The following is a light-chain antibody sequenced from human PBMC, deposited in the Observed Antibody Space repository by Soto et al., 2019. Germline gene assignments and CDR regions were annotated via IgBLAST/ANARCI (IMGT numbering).Light chain of an antibody. Sequence: SYELTQPPSVSVAPGKTARITCGGTNIGSRSVHWYQQKPGQAPVLVIYYDSDRPSGIPERFSGSNSGNTATLTISRVEAGDEADYYCQVWDSSSGVFGGGTKVTVL. J-gene: IGLJ2*01. V-gene: IGLV3-21*04. CDR1: NIGSRS. CDR2: YDS. CDR3: QVWDSSSGV.